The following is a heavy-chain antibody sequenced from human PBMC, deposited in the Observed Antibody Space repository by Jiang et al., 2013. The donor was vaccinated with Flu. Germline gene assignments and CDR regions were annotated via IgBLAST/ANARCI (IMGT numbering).Heavy chain of an antibody. V-gene: IGHV3-9*01. CDR3: AKGSGGSSWYYCPDY. CDR2: ISWNSGSI. J-gene: IGHJ4*02. Sequence: VESGGGLVQPGRSLRLSCAASGFTFDDYAMHWVRQAPGKGLEWVSGISWNSGSIGYADSVKGRFTISRDNAKNSLYLQMNSLRAEDTALYYCAKGSGGSSWYYCPDYWGQGTLVTVSS. D-gene: IGHD6-13*01. CDR1: GFTFDDYA.